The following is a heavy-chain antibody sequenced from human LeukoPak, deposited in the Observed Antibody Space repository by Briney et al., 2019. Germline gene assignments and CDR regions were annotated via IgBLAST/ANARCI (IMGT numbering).Heavy chain of an antibody. J-gene: IGHJ4*02. CDR3: ARDQAAGINFDY. CDR2: IKTDGSDT. V-gene: IGHV3-74*01. Sequence: PGGSLRLSCAASGFTFSDYWMHWVRQAPGKGLVWVSRIKTDGSDTNYADSVKGRFTISRDNAKNSLYLQMNSLRAEDTAVYYCARDQAAGINFDYWGQGTLVTVSS. D-gene: IGHD6-13*01. CDR1: GFTFSDYW.